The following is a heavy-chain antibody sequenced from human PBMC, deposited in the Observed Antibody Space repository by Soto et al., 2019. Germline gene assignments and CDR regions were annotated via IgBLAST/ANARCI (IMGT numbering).Heavy chain of an antibody. CDR1: GFTFSNAW. CDR2: IKSKTDGGTT. CDR3: TTGGQEAAGRYYYYYGMDV. Sequence: EVPLVESGGGLVKPGGSLRLSCAASGFTFSNAWMSWVRQATGKGLEWVGRIKSKTDGGTTDYAAPVKGRFTISRDDSKNTLYLQMNSLKTEDTVVYYCTTGGQEAAGRYYYYYGMDVWGQGTTVTVSS. D-gene: IGHD6-13*01. J-gene: IGHJ6*02. V-gene: IGHV3-15*01.